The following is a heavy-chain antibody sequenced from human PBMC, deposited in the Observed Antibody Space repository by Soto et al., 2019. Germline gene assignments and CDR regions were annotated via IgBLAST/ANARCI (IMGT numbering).Heavy chain of an antibody. V-gene: IGHV4-39*01. CDR1: GGSISTSSYY. D-gene: IGHD3-22*01. CDR2: IYYSGST. Sequence: QLQLQESGPGLVKPSETLSLTCTVSGGSISTSSYYWGWIRQPPGKGLEWIGSIYYSGSTYYNPSLKSRVTISVDTSKNQFSLKLSSGTAADTAVYYCARDYDSSGDYWGQGTLGTVSS. J-gene: IGHJ4*02. CDR3: ARDYDSSGDY.